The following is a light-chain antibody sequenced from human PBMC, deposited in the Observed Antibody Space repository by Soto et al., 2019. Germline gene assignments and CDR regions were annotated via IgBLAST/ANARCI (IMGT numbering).Light chain of an antibody. CDR2: SAS. CDR3: LLDFRYFWA. CDR1: QAIRTA. J-gene: IGKJ1*01. Sequence: AIQLTQSPSSLYASVGDRVTITCRASQAIRTALGWYQQKPGKVPKLLIYSASILQSGVPSRFSGSGSGTDFTLTISSLQPEDFATYYCLLDFRYFWAFGHGTKVAIK. V-gene: IGKV1-6*01.